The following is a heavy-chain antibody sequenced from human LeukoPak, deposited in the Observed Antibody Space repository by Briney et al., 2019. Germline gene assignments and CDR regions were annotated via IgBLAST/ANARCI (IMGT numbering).Heavy chain of an antibody. CDR1: DGSISSGDYY. Sequence: SETLSLTCTVSDGSISSGDYYWSWIRQPPGKGLEWIGYIYYSGSTNYNPSLKSRVTMSVDTSKNQFSLKLSSVTAADTAVYYCARDFGSGSYYNNYNYMDAWGKGTTVTAPS. CDR2: IYYSGST. D-gene: IGHD3-10*01. CDR3: ARDFGSGSYYNNYNYMDA. J-gene: IGHJ6*03. V-gene: IGHV4-61*08.